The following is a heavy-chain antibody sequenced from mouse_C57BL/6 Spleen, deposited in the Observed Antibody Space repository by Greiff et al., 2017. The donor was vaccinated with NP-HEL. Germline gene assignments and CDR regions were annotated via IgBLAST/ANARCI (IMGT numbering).Heavy chain of an antibody. Sequence: EVMLVESGGGLVKPGGSLKLSCAASGFTFSDYGMHWVRQAPEKGLEWVAYISSGSSTIYYADTVKGRFTISRDNAKNTLFLQMTSLRSEDTAMYYCARASYSNWAWFAYWGQGTLVTVSA. D-gene: IGHD2-5*01. CDR1: GFTFSDYG. J-gene: IGHJ3*01. CDR2: ISSGSSTI. V-gene: IGHV5-17*01. CDR3: ARASYSNWAWFAY.